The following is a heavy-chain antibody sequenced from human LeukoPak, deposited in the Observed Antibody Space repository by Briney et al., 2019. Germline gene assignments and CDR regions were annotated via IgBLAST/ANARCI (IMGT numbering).Heavy chain of an antibody. J-gene: IGHJ4*02. CDR3: ARSRDGYNIDQ. V-gene: IGHV4-39*01. D-gene: IGHD5-24*01. CDR2: IYYSGSP. CDR1: GSSISSSSYY. Sequence: SETLSLTCTVSGSSISSSSYYWGWIRQPPGKGLEWIGIIYYSGSPYYNPSLKSRLTISVDTSKNQCSLELSSVTAADTAVYYCARSRDGYNIDQWGQGTLVTVSS.